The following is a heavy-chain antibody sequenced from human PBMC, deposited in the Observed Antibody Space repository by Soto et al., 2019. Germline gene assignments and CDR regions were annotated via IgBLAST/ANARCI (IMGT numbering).Heavy chain of an antibody. V-gene: IGHV2-5*01. CDR3: EHRTPSGLYYDY. CDR1: GFSLSTSVGG. Sequence: SGPRLVNPTQTLTLTCTFSGFSLSTSVGGVGWIRHPPGKSLECLALIYWNDDKRYSPSLKSRLTITKDTSKNKVVLTMTNIDPVDTATYFCEHRTPSGLYYDYWGQGSFVTVSS. D-gene: IGHD3-3*01. J-gene: IGHJ4*02. CDR2: IYWNDDK.